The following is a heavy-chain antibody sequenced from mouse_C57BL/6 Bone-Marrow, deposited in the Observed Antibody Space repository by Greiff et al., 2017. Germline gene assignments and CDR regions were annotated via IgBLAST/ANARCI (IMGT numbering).Heavy chain of an antibody. J-gene: IGHJ3*01. CDR3: ARAYYYPFAY. Sequence: VKLVESGPGLVQPSQSLSITCTVSGFSLTGYGVHWVRQSPGKGLEWLGVIWSGGSTDYNAAFISRLSISKDNSKRQVFFKMNSLQADDKAIDYCARAYYYPFAYWGQGTLVTVSA. V-gene: IGHV2-2*01. D-gene: IGHD1-1*01. CDR2: IWSGGST. CDR1: GFSLTGYG.